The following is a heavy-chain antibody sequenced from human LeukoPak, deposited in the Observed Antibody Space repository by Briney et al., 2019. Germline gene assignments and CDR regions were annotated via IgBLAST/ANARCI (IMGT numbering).Heavy chain of an antibody. J-gene: IGHJ4*02. CDR2: IRYDGSNK. Sequence: QAGGSLRLPCAASGFTFSSYGMHWVRQAPGKGLEWVAFIRYDGSNKYYADSVKGRFTISRDNSKNTLYLQMNSLRAEDTAVYYCAKEATDSSGYFDYWGQGTLVTVSS. CDR3: AKEATDSSGYFDY. V-gene: IGHV3-30*02. CDR1: GFTFSSYG. D-gene: IGHD3-22*01.